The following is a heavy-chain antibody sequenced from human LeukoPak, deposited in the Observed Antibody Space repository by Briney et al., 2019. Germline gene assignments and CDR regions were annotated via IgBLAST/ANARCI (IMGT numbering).Heavy chain of an antibody. CDR3: ARAGGGSGYDWSAFDI. D-gene: IGHD5-12*01. CDR1: GFTFSSYA. J-gene: IGHJ3*02. CDR2: ISSNGGST. V-gene: IGHV3-64*01. Sequence: PGESLRLSCAASGFTFSSYAMHWVRQAPGKGLEYVSAISSNGGSTYYANSVKGRFTISRDNSKNTLYLQMGSLRAEDMAVYYCARAGGGSGYDWSAFDIWGQGTMVTVSS.